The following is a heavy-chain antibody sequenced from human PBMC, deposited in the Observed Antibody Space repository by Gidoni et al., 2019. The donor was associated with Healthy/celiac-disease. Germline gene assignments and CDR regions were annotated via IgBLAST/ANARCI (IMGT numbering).Heavy chain of an antibody. CDR3: ARVIGMYAESWFDP. Sequence: QVQLVQSGAEVKKPGSSVKVSCKASGGTFSSYAISWVRQAPGQGLEWMGGIIPLFGTANYAQKFQGRVTITADESTSTAYMELSSLRSEDTAVYYCARVIGMYAESWFDPWGQGTLVTVSS. J-gene: IGHJ5*02. CDR2: IIPLFGTA. V-gene: IGHV1-69*01. CDR1: GGTFSSYA. D-gene: IGHD2-8*01.